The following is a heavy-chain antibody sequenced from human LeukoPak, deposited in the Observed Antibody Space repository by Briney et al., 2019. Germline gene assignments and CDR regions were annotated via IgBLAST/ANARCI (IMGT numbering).Heavy chain of an antibody. Sequence: SETLSLTCTVSGGSISSYYWSWIRQPAGKGLEWIGRIYTSGSTNYNPSLKSRVTISVDTSKNQFSLKLSSVTAADTAVYYCARHVKDYATSGSNRWFDPWGQGILVTVSS. CDR2: IYTSGST. CDR1: GGSISSYY. D-gene: IGHD3-22*01. J-gene: IGHJ5*02. CDR3: ARHVKDYATSGSNRWFDP. V-gene: IGHV4-4*07.